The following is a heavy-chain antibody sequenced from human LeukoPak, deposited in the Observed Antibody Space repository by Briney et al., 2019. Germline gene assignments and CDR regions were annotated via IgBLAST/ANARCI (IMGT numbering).Heavy chain of an antibody. V-gene: IGHV3-30*03. CDR3: ARESPDY. Sequence: GGSLRLSCAASGFTFSSYGMHWVRQAPGKGLEWVAVISYDGSNKYYADSVKGRFTISRDNSKNTLYLQMNSLRAEDTAVYYCARESPDYWGQGTLVTVSS. J-gene: IGHJ4*02. CDR1: GFTFSSYG. CDR2: ISYDGSNK.